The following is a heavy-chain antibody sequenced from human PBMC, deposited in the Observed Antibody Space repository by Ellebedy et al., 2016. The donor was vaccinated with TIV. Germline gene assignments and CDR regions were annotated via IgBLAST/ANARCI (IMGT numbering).Heavy chain of an antibody. CDR3: AREYYDFWSGYYFANYYYYYMDV. Sequence: SETLSLXXAVYGGSFSGYYWSWIRQPPGKGLEWFGYIYYSGSTNYNPSLKSRVTISVDTSKNQFSLKLSSVTAADTAVYYCAREYYDFWSGYYFANYYYYYMDVWGKGTTVTVSS. CDR1: GGSFSGYY. CDR2: IYYSGST. D-gene: IGHD3-3*01. J-gene: IGHJ6*03. V-gene: IGHV4-34*11.